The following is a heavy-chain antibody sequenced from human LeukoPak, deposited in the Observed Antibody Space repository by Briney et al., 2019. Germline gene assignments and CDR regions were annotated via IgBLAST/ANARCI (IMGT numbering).Heavy chain of an antibody. CDR3: ARAPSTGGVFFDY. Sequence: SETLSLTCTVSGGSISSGDYYWNWIRQPPGKGLEWIGYIYYSGSTNYNPSLKSRVTISVDTSKNQFSLKLSSVTAADTAVYYCARAPSTGGVFFDYWGQGTLVTVSS. J-gene: IGHJ4*02. D-gene: IGHD5/OR15-5a*01. CDR1: GGSISSGDYY. CDR2: IYYSGST. V-gene: IGHV4-30-4*08.